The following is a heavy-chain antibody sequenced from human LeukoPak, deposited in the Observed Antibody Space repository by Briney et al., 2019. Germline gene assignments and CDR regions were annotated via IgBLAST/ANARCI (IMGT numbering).Heavy chain of an antibody. Sequence: SETLSLTCTVSGGSISSGSYYWSWIRQPAGKGLEWIGRIYTSGSTNYNPSLKSRVTISVDTSKNQFSLKLSSVTAADTAVYYCARVVRIVGATTWGQGTLGTVSS. D-gene: IGHD1-26*01. CDR1: GGSISSGSYY. CDR3: ARVVRIVGATT. J-gene: IGHJ5*02. V-gene: IGHV4-61*02. CDR2: IYTSGST.